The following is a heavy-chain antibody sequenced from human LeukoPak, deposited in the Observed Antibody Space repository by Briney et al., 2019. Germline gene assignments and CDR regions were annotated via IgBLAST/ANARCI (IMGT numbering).Heavy chain of an antibody. D-gene: IGHD2-21*01. J-gene: IGHJ5*02. CDR1: GYTFTSYD. CDR2: MNPNSGNT. V-gene: IGHV1-8*01. CDR3: ARGSEIPNWFDP. Sequence: GASVKVSCKASGYTFTSYDINWVRQATGQGLEWMGWMNPNSGNTGYAQKFQGRVTMTRNTSISTAYMELSSLRSGDTAVYYCARGSEIPNWFDPWGQGTLVTVSS.